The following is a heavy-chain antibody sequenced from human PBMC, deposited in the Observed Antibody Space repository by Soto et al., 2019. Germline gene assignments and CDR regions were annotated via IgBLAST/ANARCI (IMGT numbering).Heavy chain of an antibody. D-gene: IGHD3-22*01. Sequence: GESLKISCKGSGYSFTSYWIGWVRQMPGKGLEWMGIIYPGDSNTRYSPSFQGQVTISADKSISTAYLQWSSLKASDTAMYYCAMTYYYDSSGYRLTYYFDYWGQGTLVTVSS. CDR3: AMTYYYDSSGYRLTYYFDY. CDR2: IYPGDSNT. J-gene: IGHJ4*02. V-gene: IGHV5-51*01. CDR1: GYSFTSYW.